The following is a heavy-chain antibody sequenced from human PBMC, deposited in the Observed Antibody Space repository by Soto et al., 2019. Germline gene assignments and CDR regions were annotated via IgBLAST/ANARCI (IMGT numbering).Heavy chain of an antibody. CDR3: AKEVSLGSTVDLGY. J-gene: IGHJ4*02. V-gene: IGHV3-23*01. CDR2: ISGSGGST. D-gene: IGHD7-27*01. CDR1: GFPFSIFA. Sequence: GGSLRLSCAASGFPFSIFAMIWVRQSPGKGLEWVSTISGSGGSTYYADAVKGRFTISRDNSMDTLFLQMKSLRVEDTAIYYCAKEVSLGSTVDLGYWGQGTLVTVSS.